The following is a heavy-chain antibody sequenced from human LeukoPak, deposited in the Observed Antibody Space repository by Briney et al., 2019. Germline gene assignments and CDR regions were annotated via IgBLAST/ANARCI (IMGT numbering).Heavy chain of an antibody. CDR3: ARDPVVVVPAAMSDY. Sequence: GGSLRLSCAASGFTFSSYSMNWVRQAPGKGLEWVSSISSSSSYIYYADSVKGRFTISRDNAKNSLYLQMNSLRAEDTAVYYCARDPVVVVPAAMSDYWGQGTLVTVSS. CDR1: GFTFSSYS. V-gene: IGHV3-21*01. J-gene: IGHJ4*02. D-gene: IGHD2-2*01. CDR2: ISSSSSYI.